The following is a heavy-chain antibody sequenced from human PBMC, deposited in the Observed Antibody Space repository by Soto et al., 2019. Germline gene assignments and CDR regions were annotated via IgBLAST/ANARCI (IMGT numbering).Heavy chain of an antibody. V-gene: IGHV4-4*02. J-gene: IGHJ3*02. CDR3: AKNSWYAADI. CDR2: IFHSDTT. D-gene: IGHD6-13*01. Sequence: QMQLQESGPGLVKPSGTLSLAGAGSGDSVRSDNWWSWVRQPPGKGLEWIGEIFHSDTTNYNPSLKSRVTISVDKSKNQFSLTLTSVTAADTAVYYCAKNSWYAADIWGQGTMGTVSS. CDR1: GDSVRSDNW.